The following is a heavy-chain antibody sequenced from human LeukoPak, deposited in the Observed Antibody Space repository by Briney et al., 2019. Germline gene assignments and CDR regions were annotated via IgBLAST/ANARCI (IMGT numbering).Heavy chain of an antibody. J-gene: IGHJ3*02. Sequence: GGSLRLSCAASGFTFSSYSMNWVRQAPGNGLEWVSYISSSRSLIYYADSVKGRFTISRDNAKNSLYLQMNSLRAEDTAVYYCARGLAAAGTGCAFDIWGQGTMVTVSS. CDR3: ARGLAAAGTGCAFDI. CDR1: GFTFSSYS. D-gene: IGHD6-13*01. CDR2: ISSSRSLI. V-gene: IGHV3-48*04.